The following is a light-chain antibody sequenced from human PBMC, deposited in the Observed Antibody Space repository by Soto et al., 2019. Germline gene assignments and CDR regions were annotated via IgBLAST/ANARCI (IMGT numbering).Light chain of an antibody. CDR3: LQDYNYPWT. Sequence: AIQMTQSPSSLSASVGDRVTITCRASREIKNNLGWYQQKPGKAPKLLIFAASTLQSGVPSRFSASGSGTDFTLAISSLQPEDFATYYCLQDYNYPWTFGQGTKVEI. CDR2: AAS. CDR1: REIKNN. V-gene: IGKV1-6*01. J-gene: IGKJ1*01.